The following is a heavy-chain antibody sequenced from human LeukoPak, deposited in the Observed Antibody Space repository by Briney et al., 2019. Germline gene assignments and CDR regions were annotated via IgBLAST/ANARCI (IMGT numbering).Heavy chain of an antibody. CDR2: ISGSGGST. J-gene: IGHJ3*02. CDR3: ANQWSYPPI. V-gene: IGHV3-23*01. CDR1: GFTFDDYA. D-gene: IGHD2-15*01. Sequence: GRSLRLSCAASGFTFDDYAMHWVRQAPGKGLEWVSAISGSGGSTYYADSVKGRFTISRDNSKNTLYLQMNSLRAEDTAVYYCANQWSYPPIWGQGTMVTVSS.